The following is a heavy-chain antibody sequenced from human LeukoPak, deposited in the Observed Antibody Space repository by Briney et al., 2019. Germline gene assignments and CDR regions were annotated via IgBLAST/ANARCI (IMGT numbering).Heavy chain of an antibody. CDR1: GFSFKSYE. J-gene: IGHJ6*02. Sequence: AGGSLRLSCAATGFSFKSYEMNWVRQPPGKGLDWVSYINWNGGGTDYADSVKGRFTISRDNAKNSLYLQLSSLRPEDTALYYCAKHLTATNTYIFFGLDVWGQGTSVTVSS. D-gene: IGHD1-26*01. CDR2: INWNGGGT. V-gene: IGHV3-9*01. CDR3: AKHLTATNTYIFFGLDV.